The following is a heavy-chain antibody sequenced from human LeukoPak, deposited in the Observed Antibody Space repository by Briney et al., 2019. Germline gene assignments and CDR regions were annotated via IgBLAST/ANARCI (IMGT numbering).Heavy chain of an antibody. CDR1: GGSISRGSHY. V-gene: IGHV4-61*02. CDR3: GTRLPLCAGMIFDP. D-gene: IGHD2-21*01. J-gene: IGHJ5*02. CDR2: IYASGST. Sequence: SQTLSLTCTVSGGSISRGSHYWSWIRQPAGNGLEWIGRIYASGSTNYNPSRKGRASTSVYPTNNQFSLKLSSFTAADTVVNYRGTRLPLCAGMIFDPWGQGALVTVSS.